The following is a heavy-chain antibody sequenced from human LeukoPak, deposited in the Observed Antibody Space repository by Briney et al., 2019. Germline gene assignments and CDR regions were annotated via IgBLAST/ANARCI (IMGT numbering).Heavy chain of an antibody. CDR3: ARDRGLTSIAASA. D-gene: IGHD6-6*01. CDR2: INPNSGGT. Sequence: ASVKVSCKASGYTFTDYYIHWVRQAPGQGLEWMGWINPNSGGTNYAQKFQGRVTMTRDTSISTAYMELRSLRSDDTAVYYCARDRGLTSIAASAWGQGTLVTVSS. J-gene: IGHJ5*02. V-gene: IGHV1-2*02. CDR1: GYTFTDYY.